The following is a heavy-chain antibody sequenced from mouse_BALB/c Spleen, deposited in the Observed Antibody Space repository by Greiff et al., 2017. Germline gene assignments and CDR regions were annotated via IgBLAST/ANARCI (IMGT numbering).Heavy chain of an antibody. CDR1: GVTFTDYY. CDR2: IRNKANGYTT. CDR3: AREELRYYYAMDY. Sequence: EVKLVESGGGLVQPGGSLRLSCATSGVTFTDYYMSWVRQLPGKSLEWLGFIRNKANGYTTEYSASVKGRIAISRDNSQSILYLQMNTLSTEDSATYYCAREELRYYYAMDYWGQGTSVTVSS. D-gene: IGHD1-1*01. V-gene: IGHV7-3*02. J-gene: IGHJ4*01.